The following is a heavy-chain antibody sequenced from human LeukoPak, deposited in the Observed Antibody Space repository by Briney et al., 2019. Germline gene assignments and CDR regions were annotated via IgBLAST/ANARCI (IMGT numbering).Heavy chain of an antibody. CDR1: GFTFEDYT. D-gene: IGHD3-22*01. CDR2: ISWDGTP. CDR3: VKDLSYESSGYVFDY. V-gene: IGHV3-43*01. J-gene: IGHJ4*02. Sequence: PGGSLRLSCAASGFTFEDYTMHWVRQAPGKTLEWVSLISWDGTPYYRDSAKGRFSISRDNSKNSLYLQMDTLRSEDTAFYYCVKDLSYESSGYVFDYWGQGTLVTVSS.